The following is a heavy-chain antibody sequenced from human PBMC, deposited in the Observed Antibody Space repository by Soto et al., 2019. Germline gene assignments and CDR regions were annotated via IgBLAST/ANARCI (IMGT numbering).Heavy chain of an antibody. V-gene: IGHV4-31*03. CDR3: ARTYYYGSGRPLFDY. J-gene: IGHJ4*02. CDR1: GASVSRGVDD. Sequence: PSDTLSLTCTVSGASVSRGVDDLSCLRHHPGEGLEWIGYIYYSGSTYYNPSLKSRVTISVDTSKNQFSLKLSSVTAADTAVYYCARTYYYGSGRPLFDYWGQGTLVTVSS. D-gene: IGHD3-10*01. CDR2: IYYSGST.